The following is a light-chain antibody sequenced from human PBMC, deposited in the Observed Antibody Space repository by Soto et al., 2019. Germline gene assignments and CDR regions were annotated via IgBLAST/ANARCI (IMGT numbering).Light chain of an antibody. Sequence: DIQMTQSPSSLSASVGDRVTITCRASQSIGSYLNWYQQTPGKVPKRXIYAASSLQSGVPSRFSGSGAGTECTRTISSLQPEDVATYYCLQHNSYTRTFGQGTKVDIK. J-gene: IGKJ1*01. CDR2: AAS. CDR1: QSIGSY. V-gene: IGKV1-17*01. CDR3: LQHNSYTRT.